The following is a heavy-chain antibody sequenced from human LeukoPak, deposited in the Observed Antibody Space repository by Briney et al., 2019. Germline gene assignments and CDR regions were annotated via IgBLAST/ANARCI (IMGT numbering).Heavy chain of an antibody. CDR1: GGSISSTHYY. CDR2: INHSGST. J-gene: IGHJ4*02. CDR3: AREWFGELAGVDY. D-gene: IGHD3-10*01. Sequence: SETLSLTCTASGGSISSTHYYWGWIRRPPGKGLEWIGEINHSGSTNYNPSLKSRVTISVDTSKNQFSLKLSSVTAADTAVYYCAREWFGELAGVDYWGQGTLVTVSS. V-gene: IGHV4-39*07.